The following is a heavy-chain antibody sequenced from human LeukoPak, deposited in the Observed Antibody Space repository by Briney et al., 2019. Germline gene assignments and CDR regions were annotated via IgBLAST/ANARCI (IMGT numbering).Heavy chain of an antibody. CDR1: GYTYSSYG. D-gene: IGHD6-19*01. CDR2: INADNGNT. V-gene: IGHV1-18*01. CDR3: ASSYTSGWEFDY. Sequence: ASVKVCCEASGYTYSSYGISWVRQAPGQGREWMGWINADNGNTKYAQKVQDRVTMTTDTSTSTAYMELRSLRSDDTAVYYCASSYTSGWEFDYWGQGTLVTVSS. J-gene: IGHJ4*02.